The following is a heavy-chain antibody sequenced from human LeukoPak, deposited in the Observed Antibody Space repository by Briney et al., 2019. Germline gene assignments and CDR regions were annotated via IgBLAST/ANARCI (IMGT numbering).Heavy chain of an antibody. D-gene: IGHD5-24*01. Sequence: SETLSLTCAVYGGSFSGYYWSWIRQPPGKGLEWIGEINHSGSTNYNPSLKSRVTISVDTSKNQFSLKLSSVTAADTAVYYCASSEMATLDYWGQEPWSPSPQ. V-gene: IGHV4-34*01. CDR2: INHSGST. J-gene: IGHJ4*01. CDR1: GGSFSGYY. CDR3: ASSEMATLDY.